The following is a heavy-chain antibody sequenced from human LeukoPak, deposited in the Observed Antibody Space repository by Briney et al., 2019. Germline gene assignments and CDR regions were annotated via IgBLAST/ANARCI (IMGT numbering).Heavy chain of an antibody. CDR2: IRQDGGEK. Sequence: GGSLRLSCAVSGFTFSDYWMNWVRQAPGKGLEGVARIRQDGGEKSYADSVKGRVTISRDNTKQSLYLQMSSLRAEDTGVYYCARGGTAAGLYFDLWGQGTLVTVSS. CDR1: GFTFSDYW. D-gene: IGHD6-13*01. J-gene: IGHJ4*02. CDR3: ARGGTAAGLYFDL. V-gene: IGHV3-7*01.